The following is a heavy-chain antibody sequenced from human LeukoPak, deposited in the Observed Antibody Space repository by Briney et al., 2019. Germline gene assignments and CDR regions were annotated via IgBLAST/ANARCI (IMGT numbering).Heavy chain of an antibody. Sequence: GGTLRLSCAASGFTFSSYGMSWVRQAPGKGLEWVSAISGSGGSTYYADSVKGRFTISRDNSKNTLYLQMNSLRAEDTAVYYCAAHTFYDILTKFDYWGQGTLVTVSS. J-gene: IGHJ4*02. V-gene: IGHV3-23*01. CDR3: AAHTFYDILTKFDY. CDR1: GFTFSSYG. CDR2: ISGSGGST. D-gene: IGHD3-9*01.